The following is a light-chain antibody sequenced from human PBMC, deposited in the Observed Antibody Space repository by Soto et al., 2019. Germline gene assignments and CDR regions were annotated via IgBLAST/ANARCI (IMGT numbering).Light chain of an antibody. V-gene: IGKV1-5*01. CDR2: DAS. J-gene: IGKJ1*01. CDR3: LRYNAFSQT. CDR1: QSMNDW. Sequence: DIQMTQSPSTLSASVGDRVTITCRASQSMNDWLAWYQQKPGKAPKLLIYDASSLPSGVPSRFSGSGSGTEFTLTSDRQPSDDVAIYCWLRYNAFSQTFGQGTKVEI.